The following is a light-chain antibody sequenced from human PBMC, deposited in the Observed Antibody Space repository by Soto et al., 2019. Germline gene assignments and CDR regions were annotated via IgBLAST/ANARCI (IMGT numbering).Light chain of an antibody. CDR2: EVS. J-gene: IGLJ1*01. Sequence: QSVLTQPASVSGSPGQSITISCTGTSSDVGGYNYVSWYQQHPGQAPKLMIYEVSNRPSGVSNRFSGSKSGNTASLTISGLQAEDEADYYCSSYTSSSTRVFGTGTKVNVL. CDR1: SSDVGGYNY. V-gene: IGLV2-14*01. CDR3: SSYTSSSTRV.